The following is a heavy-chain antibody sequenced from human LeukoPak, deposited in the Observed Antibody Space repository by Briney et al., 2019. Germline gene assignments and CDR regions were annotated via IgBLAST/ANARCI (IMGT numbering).Heavy chain of an antibody. CDR3: ARVFSGQGYYFDY. CDR2: IYYSGST. CDR1: GGSISSGDYY. D-gene: IGHD3-10*01. Sequence: SETLSLTCTVSGGSISSGDYYWSWIRQPPGKGLEWIGYIYYSGSTYYNPSLKSRVTISVDTSKNQFSLKLSSVTAADTAVYYCARVFSGQGYYFDYWGQGTLVTVSS. V-gene: IGHV4-30-4*08. J-gene: IGHJ4*02.